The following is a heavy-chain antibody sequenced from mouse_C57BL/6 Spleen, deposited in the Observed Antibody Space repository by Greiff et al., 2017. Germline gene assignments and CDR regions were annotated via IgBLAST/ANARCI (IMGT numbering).Heavy chain of an antibody. CDR1: GFTFSSYG. Sequence: EVQGVESGGDLVKPGGSLKLSCAASGFTFSSYGLSWVRQTPDTRLEWVATISSGGSYTYYPDSVKGRFTISRDNAKNTLYMQMSSLKSEDTAMYYCASLITTVVATRDYYFDYWGPGTTLTVSS. CDR3: ASLITTVVATRDYYFDY. D-gene: IGHD1-1*01. J-gene: IGHJ2*01. V-gene: IGHV5-6*01. CDR2: ISSGGSYT.